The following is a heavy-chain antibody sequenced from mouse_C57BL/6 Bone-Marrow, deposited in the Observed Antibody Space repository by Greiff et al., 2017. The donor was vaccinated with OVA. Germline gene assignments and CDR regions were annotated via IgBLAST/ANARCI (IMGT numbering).Heavy chain of an antibody. V-gene: IGHV1-7*01. CDR1: GYTFTSYW. CDR3: ASRWDYFDY. D-gene: IGHD2-3*01. CDR2: INTSSGYT. J-gene: IGHJ2*01. Sequence: VQLQQSGADLAKPGASVKLSCKASGYTFTSYWMHWVNPRPGQGLAWIGYINTSSGYTKYNQTLQDKATLTADKSSSTAYMQLSSLTYEDAAVYYCASRWDYFDYWGQGTTLSVSS.